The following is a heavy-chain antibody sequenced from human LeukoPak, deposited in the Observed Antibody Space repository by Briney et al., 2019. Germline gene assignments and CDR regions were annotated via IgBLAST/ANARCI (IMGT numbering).Heavy chain of an antibody. CDR2: ISYDGTNK. J-gene: IGHJ4*02. Sequence: GGSLRLSCTASGFTFSSYGMHWVRQAPGMGLEWVTVISYDGTNKYYGDSVKGRFTISRDNSKNTLYLQMNSLRAEDTAVYYCVKGGVVVPAAADYWGQGTLVTVSS. D-gene: IGHD2-2*01. V-gene: IGHV3-30*18. CDR1: GFTFSSYG. CDR3: VKGGVVVPAAADY.